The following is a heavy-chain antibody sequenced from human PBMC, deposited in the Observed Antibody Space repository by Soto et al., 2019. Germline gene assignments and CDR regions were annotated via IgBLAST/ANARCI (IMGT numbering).Heavy chain of an antibody. D-gene: IGHD4-17*01. Sequence: EVQLVESGGGLVQPGGSLRLSCAASGFTFSSYEMNWVRQAPGKGLEWVSYISSSGSTIYYADSVKGRFTISRDNAKNSLYLQMNSLRAEDTAVYYCASFPPCGDYWYFDLWGRGTLVTVSS. CDR1: GFTFSSYE. V-gene: IGHV3-48*03. CDR2: ISSSGSTI. J-gene: IGHJ2*01. CDR3: ASFPPCGDYWYFDL.